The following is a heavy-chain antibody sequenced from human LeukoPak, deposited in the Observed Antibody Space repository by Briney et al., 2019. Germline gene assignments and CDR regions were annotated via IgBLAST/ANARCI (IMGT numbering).Heavy chain of an antibody. CDR1: GFTFSSYA. V-gene: IGHV3-23*01. J-gene: IGHJ5*02. Sequence: GGSLRLSCAASGFTFSSYAMNWVRQAPGKGLEWVSAISGSGGSTYYTDSVKGRFTISRDNSKNTLYLQMNSLRAEDTAVYYCAKGNGWPWWSDPWGQGTLVTVSS. CDR3: AKGNGWPWWSDP. CDR2: ISGSGGST. D-gene: IGHD2-8*01.